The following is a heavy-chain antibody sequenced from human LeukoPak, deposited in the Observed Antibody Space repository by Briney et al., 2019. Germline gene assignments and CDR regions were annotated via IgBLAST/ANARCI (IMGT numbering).Heavy chain of an antibody. CDR3: ARTLLKRGATVTLSFWYFDL. CDR2: INHSGST. V-gene: IGHV4-34*01. Sequence: KPSETLSLTCAVYGGSFSGYYWSWIRQPPGKGLEWIGEINHSGSTNYDPSLKSRVTISVDTSKNQFSLKLSSVTAADTAVYYCARTLLKRGATVTLSFWYFDLWGRGTLVTVSS. CDR1: GGSFSGYY. J-gene: IGHJ2*01. D-gene: IGHD4-11*01.